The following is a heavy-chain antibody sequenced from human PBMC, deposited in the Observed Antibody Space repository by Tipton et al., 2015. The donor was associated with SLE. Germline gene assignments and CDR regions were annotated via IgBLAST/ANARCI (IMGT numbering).Heavy chain of an antibody. CDR1: GGSFSGYY. D-gene: IGHD1-1*01. V-gene: IGHV4-34*01. Sequence: TLSLTCAVYGGSFSGYYWSWIRQPPGKGLEWIGEINHSGSTNYNPSLKSRVTISVDTSKNQFSLKLSSVTAADTAVYYCATWRRPYYYYGMDVWGQGTTVTVSS. CDR2: INHSGST. CDR3: ATWRRPYYYYGMDV. J-gene: IGHJ6*02.